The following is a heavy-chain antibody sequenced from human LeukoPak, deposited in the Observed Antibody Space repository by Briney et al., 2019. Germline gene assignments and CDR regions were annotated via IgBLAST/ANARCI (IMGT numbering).Heavy chain of an antibody. V-gene: IGHV1-18*01. J-gene: IGHJ4*02. D-gene: IGHD3-22*01. Sequence: ASVKVSCKASGYTFTSYGISWVRQAPGLRLEWMGWISAYNGNTNYAQNLQGRDTMTTATSPSTAYMELKSLRSDYTAVYYCARDDSTPVGFDYWGQGTLVTVSS. CDR2: ISAYNGNT. CDR1: GYTFTSYG. CDR3: ARDDSTPVGFDY.